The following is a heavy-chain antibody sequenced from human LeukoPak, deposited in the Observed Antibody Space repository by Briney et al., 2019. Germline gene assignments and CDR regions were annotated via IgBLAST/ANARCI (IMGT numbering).Heavy chain of an antibody. V-gene: IGHV4-38-2*01. J-gene: IGHJ4*02. CDR2: IYHSGSP. CDR3: ARVSYDSSGYYFVDY. CDR1: DYSISSGYH. D-gene: IGHD3-22*01. Sequence: SETLSLTCAVSDYSISSGYHWGWIRQPPGKGLEWIGSIYHSGSPYYNPSLKSRVTISVHTPKNQFSLKLSSVTAAYTAVYQCARVSYDSSGYYFVDYWGQGALVTVSS.